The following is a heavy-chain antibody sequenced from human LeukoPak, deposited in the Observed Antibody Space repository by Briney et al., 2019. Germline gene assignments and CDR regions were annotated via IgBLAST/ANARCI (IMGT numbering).Heavy chain of an antibody. CDR2: IYYSGST. D-gene: IGHD4-23*01. J-gene: IGHJ2*01. CDR3: ARDFGYGGQTGYFDL. V-gene: IGHV4-31*03. CDR1: GGSISSGGYY. Sequence: SETLSLTCTVSGGSISSGGYYWSWIRQHPGKGLEWIGYIYYSGSTYYNPSLKSRVTISVDTSKNQFSLKLSSVTAADTAVYDWARDFGYGGQTGYFDLWGRGTLVTVSS.